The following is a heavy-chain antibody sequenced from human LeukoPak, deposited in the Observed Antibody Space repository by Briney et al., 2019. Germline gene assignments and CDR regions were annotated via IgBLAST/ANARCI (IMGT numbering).Heavy chain of an antibody. CDR2: FDPEFSEP. V-gene: IGHV1-24*01. CDR3: ATQSLLAGVPYGYFQF. D-gene: IGHD3-10*01. J-gene: IGHJ1*01. Sequence: GASVKVSCKVTGDSLSDLPIHWVRHVAEKGLEWMGGFDPEFSEPVYAQRFQGRVTMSEDTSTDTAFMELASLKSEDTAVYFCATQSLLAGVPYGYFQFWGPGTPVIVSS. CDR1: GDSLSDLP.